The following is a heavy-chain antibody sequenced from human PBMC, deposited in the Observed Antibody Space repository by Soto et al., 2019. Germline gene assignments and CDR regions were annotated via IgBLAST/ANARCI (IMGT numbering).Heavy chain of an antibody. Sequence: SETLSLTCAVYGGSFSGYYWSWIRQPPGKGLEWIGEINHSGSTNYNPSLKSRVTISVDTSKNQFSLKLSSVTAADTAVYYCARGRPRENIVVVVAATPSEYFQHWGQGTLVTSPQ. J-gene: IGHJ1*01. CDR3: ARGRPRENIVVVVAATPSEYFQH. CDR1: GGSFSGYY. D-gene: IGHD2-15*01. V-gene: IGHV4-34*01. CDR2: INHSGST.